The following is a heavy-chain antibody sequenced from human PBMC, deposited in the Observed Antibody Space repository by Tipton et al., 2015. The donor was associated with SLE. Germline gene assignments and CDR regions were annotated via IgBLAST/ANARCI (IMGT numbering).Heavy chain of an antibody. Sequence: LRLSCAVYGGSFSGYHWSWIRQPPGKGLEWIGEINHSGSTNYNPSLKSRVTISVDTSKNQFSLILSSVTAADTALYYCARGDLYSDYVWGTLRGAFDIWSQGTMVTVSS. CDR3: ARGDLYSDYVWGTLRGAFDI. CDR2: INHSGST. CDR1: GGSFSGYH. D-gene: IGHD3-16*01. J-gene: IGHJ3*02. V-gene: IGHV4-34*01.